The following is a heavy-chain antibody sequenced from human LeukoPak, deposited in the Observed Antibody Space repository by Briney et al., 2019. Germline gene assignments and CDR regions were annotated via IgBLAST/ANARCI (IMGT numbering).Heavy chain of an antibody. CDR1: GGSISSGSYY. D-gene: IGHD6-13*01. Sequence: SETLSLTCTVSGGSISSGSYYWSWIRQPAGKGLEWIGRIHTRGKTNYNPSLKSRVTISVDTSKNQFSLRLSSVTAADTAVYYCVRDLRIRAAAPMDVWGKGTAVTVSS. J-gene: IGHJ6*03. V-gene: IGHV4-61*02. CDR3: VRDLRIRAAAPMDV. CDR2: IHTRGKT.